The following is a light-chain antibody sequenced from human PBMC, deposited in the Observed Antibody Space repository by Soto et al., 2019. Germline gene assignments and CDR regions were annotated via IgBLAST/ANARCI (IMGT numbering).Light chain of an antibody. CDR2: RNN. CDR1: ASNIGSNY. V-gene: IGLV1-47*01. CDR3: AAWDDSLSGWV. Sequence: QPVLTQPPSASGTPGQRVTIFCSGSASNIGSNYVYWYQQLPGTAPKLLIYRNNQRPSGVPDRFSGSKSGTSASLAISGLRSEDEADYYCAAWDDSLSGWVFGGGTKLTVL. J-gene: IGLJ3*02.